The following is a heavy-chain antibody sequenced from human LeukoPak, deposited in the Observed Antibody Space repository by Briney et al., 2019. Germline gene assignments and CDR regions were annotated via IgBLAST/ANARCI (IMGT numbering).Heavy chain of an antibody. D-gene: IGHD6-13*01. CDR3: ARGSSSWRTYYYYYGMDV. V-gene: IGHV1-2*06. J-gene: IGHJ6*02. CDR2: INPNSGGT. CDR1: GYTFTGYY. Sequence: GASVKVSCKASGYTFTGYYMHWVRQAPGQGLEWMGRINPNSGGTNYAQKFQGRVTMTRDTSISTAYMELSRLRSDDTAVYYCARGSSSWRTYYYYYGMDVWGQGTTVTVPS.